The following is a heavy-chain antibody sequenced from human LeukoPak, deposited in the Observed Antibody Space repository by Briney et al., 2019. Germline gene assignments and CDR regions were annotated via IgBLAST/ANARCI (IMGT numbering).Heavy chain of an antibody. CDR3: AKDNTVTPGYFHY. V-gene: IGHV3-23*01. Sequence: GGSLRLSCAASGFTFNNFAMSWVRQAPGKGLEWVSTISGSGGGTYYADSVKGRFTISRDNSKNTLYLQMNNLPAEDTAVYYCAKDNTVTPGYFHYWGQGTLVSVSS. D-gene: IGHD4-17*01. CDR1: GFTFNNFA. CDR2: ISGSGGGT. J-gene: IGHJ4*02.